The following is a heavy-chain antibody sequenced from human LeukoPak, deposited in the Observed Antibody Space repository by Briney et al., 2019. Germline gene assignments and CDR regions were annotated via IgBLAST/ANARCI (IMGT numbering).Heavy chain of an antibody. Sequence: SQTLSLTCAISGDSVSGNSAAWTWIRQSPSRGLEWLGRTYYRSKWYNDYAVSVKSRITINPDTSKNQFSLQLNSVTPEDTAVYYCARDRPEYSSSWYYYYYGMDVWGQGTTVTVSS. J-gene: IGHJ6*02. D-gene: IGHD6-13*01. CDR1: GDSVSGNSAA. V-gene: IGHV6-1*01. CDR3: ARDRPEYSSSWYYYYYGMDV. CDR2: TYYRSKWYN.